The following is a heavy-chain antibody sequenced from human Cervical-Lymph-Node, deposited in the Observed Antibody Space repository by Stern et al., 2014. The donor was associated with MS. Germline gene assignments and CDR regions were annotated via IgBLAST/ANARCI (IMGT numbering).Heavy chain of an antibody. CDR3: ARVQTYCGGDCYSRNWYFDL. D-gene: IGHD2-21*02. V-gene: IGHV4-59*01. CDR2: IYYSGST. Sequence: QLQLQESGPGLVKPSETLSLTCTVSGGTISSYYLSWIRQPPGKGLEWIGYIYYSGSTNYNPSLKSRVTISVDTAKNQFSLKLSSVTAADTAVYYCARVQTYCGGDCYSRNWYFDLWGRGTLVTVSS. J-gene: IGHJ2*01. CDR1: GGTISSYY.